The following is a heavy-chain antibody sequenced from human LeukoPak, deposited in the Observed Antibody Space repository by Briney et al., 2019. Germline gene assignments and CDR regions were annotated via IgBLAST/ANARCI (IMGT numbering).Heavy chain of an antibody. J-gene: IGHJ4*02. CDR3: AKLATSPTLTGYSSSFDY. CDR2: ISGSGGST. D-gene: IGHD3-9*01. V-gene: IGHV3-23*01. Sequence: PGGSLRLSCAASGFTFSSYAMSWVRQAPGKGLEWVSAISGSGGSTYHADSVKGRFTISRDNSKNTLYLQMNSLRAEDTAVYYCAKLATSPTLTGYSSSFDYWGQGTLVTVSS. CDR1: GFTFSSYA.